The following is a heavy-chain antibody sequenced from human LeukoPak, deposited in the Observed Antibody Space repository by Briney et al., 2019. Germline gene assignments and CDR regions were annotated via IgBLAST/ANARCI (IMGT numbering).Heavy chain of an antibody. CDR2: IYHSGST. V-gene: IGHV4-38-2*02. CDR3: ARDYRTTVTTRLDWFDP. Sequence: PSETLSLTCTVSGYSISSGYYWGWIRQPPGKGLEWIGSIYHSGSTYYNPSLKSRVTISVDTSKNQFSLKLSSVTAADTAVYYCARDYRTTVTTRLDWFDPWGQGTLVTVSS. J-gene: IGHJ5*02. CDR1: GYSISSGYY. D-gene: IGHD4-17*01.